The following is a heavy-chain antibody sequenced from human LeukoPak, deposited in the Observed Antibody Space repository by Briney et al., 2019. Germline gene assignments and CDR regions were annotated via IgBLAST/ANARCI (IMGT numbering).Heavy chain of an antibody. V-gene: IGHV5-51*01. CDR3: ARQARLYSSGWYINDY. Sequence: GESLKISCKGSGYSFTSYWIGWVRQMPGRGLEWMGIIYPGDSDTRYSPSFQGQVTISADKSTSTAYLQWSSLKASDTAMYYCARQARLYSSGWYINDYWGQGTLVTVSS. J-gene: IGHJ4*02. CDR2: IYPGDSDT. D-gene: IGHD6-19*01. CDR1: GYSFTSYW.